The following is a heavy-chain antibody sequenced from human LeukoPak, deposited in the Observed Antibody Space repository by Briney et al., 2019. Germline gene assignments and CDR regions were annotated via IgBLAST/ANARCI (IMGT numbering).Heavy chain of an antibody. CDR1: GGSISSYY. Sequence: SETLSLTCTVSGGSISSYYWSWIRQPPGKGLEWIGYIYYSGSTNYNPSLKSRVTISVDSSKNQFSLKLSSVTAADTAVYYCARDSVAVAGDRAFDIWGHGTMVTVSS. D-gene: IGHD2-15*01. CDR3: ARDSVAVAGDRAFDI. CDR2: IYYSGST. J-gene: IGHJ3*02. V-gene: IGHV4-59*01.